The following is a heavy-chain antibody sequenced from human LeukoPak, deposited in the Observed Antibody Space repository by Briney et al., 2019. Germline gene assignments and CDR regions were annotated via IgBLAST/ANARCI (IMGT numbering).Heavy chain of an antibody. V-gene: IGHV4-61*02. D-gene: IGHD4-23*01. Sequence: PSETLSLTCTVSGGSISRGAYYWTWIRQPTGKRLEWIGRIYSSVSANSNPSLESRVTLSVDASKNQFSLNLGPVTAADTAVYYCAAGVNSGLRGIDSWGRGMLVTVSS. CDR2: IYSSVSA. CDR3: AAGVNSGLRGIDS. CDR1: GGSISRGAYY. J-gene: IGHJ4*02.